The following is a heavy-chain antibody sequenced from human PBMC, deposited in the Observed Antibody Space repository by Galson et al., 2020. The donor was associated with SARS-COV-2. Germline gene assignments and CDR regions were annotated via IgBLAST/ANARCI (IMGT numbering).Heavy chain of an antibody. V-gene: IGHV3-30*18. CDR3: AKDLWFGPGFGMDV. J-gene: IGHJ6*02. CDR1: GFTFSSYG. D-gene: IGHD3-10*01. Sequence: GGSLRLSCAASGFTFSSYGMHWVRQAPGKGLEWVAVISYDGRNKYYADSVQGRFTISRDNSKNTLYLQMTSLRAEDTAVYYCAKDLWFGPGFGMDVLGQGTTVTVSS. CDR2: ISYDGRNK.